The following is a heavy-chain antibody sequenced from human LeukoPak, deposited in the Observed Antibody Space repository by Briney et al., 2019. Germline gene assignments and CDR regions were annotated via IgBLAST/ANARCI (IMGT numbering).Heavy chain of an antibody. J-gene: IGHJ3*02. CDR2: IYYSGST. Sequence: SETLSLTCTVSGGSISSSSYYWGWIRQPPGKGLEWIGSIYYSGSTYYNPSLKSRVTISVDTSKNQFSLKLSSVTAADTAVYYCGSYRYSDAFDIWGQGTMVTVSS. CDR3: GSYRYSDAFDI. CDR1: GGSISSSSYY. V-gene: IGHV4-39*01. D-gene: IGHD3-16*02.